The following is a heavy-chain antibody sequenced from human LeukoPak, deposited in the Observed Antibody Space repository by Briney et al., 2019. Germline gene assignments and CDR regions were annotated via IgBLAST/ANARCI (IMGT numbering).Heavy chain of an antibody. V-gene: IGHV3-30*02. J-gene: IGHJ6*03. CDR1: GFTFSSYG. Sequence: GGSLRLSCAASGFTFSSYGMHWVRQAPGKGLEWVAFIRYDGSNKYYADSVKGRFTISRDNSKNTLYLQMNSLRAEDTAVYYCAKSGRSSALQYMDVWGKGTTVTVSS. D-gene: IGHD3-22*01. CDR3: AKSGRSSALQYMDV. CDR2: IRYDGSNK.